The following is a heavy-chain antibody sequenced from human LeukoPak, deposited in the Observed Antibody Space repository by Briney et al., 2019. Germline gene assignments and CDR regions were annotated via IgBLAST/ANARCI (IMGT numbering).Heavy chain of an antibody. CDR3: ARDPDSTGYFDY. Sequence: SQTLSLTCTVSGGSISNGDYYWSWIRQPPGKGLEWIGYIYYSGSTYYNPSLKSRVTISVDTSKNQFSLKLSSVTAADTAVYYCARDPDSTGYFDYWGQGTLVTVSS. V-gene: IGHV4-30-4*08. J-gene: IGHJ4*02. CDR2: IYYSGST. CDR1: GGSISNGDYY. D-gene: IGHD2-21*02.